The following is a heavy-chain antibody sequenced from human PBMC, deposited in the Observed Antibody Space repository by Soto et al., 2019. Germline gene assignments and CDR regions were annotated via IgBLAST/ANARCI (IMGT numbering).Heavy chain of an antibody. D-gene: IGHD2-15*01. CDR1: GISFTDHH. Sequence: EVQLVESGGGLVKPGASTRLSCAVSGISFTDHHMDWVRQAPGKGLEWVGHIRNKANSDTTDYAASVKGRFTISRDDSKNSLYLQMNSLKTEDTATYYCARVGGWHGDSRGFDFWGQGTLVTVSS. CDR2: IRNKANSDTT. V-gene: IGHV3-72*01. CDR3: ARVGGWHGDSRGFDF. J-gene: IGHJ4*03.